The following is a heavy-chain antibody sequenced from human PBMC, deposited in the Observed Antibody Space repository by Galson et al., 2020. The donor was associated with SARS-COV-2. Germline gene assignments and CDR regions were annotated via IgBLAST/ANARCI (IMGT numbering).Heavy chain of an antibody. CDR1: GFTFSSYA. CDR2: ISYDGSNK. D-gene: IGHD4-17*01. CDR3: AREDVQVGDYVRGRTYYYYGMDV. J-gene: IGHJ6*02. V-gene: IGHV3-30*04. Sequence: GGSLRLSCAASGFTFSSYAMHWVRQAPGKGLEWVAVISYDGSNKYYADSVKGRFTISRDNSKNTLYLQMNSLRAEDTAVYYCAREDVQVGDYVRGRTYYYYGMDVWGQGTTVTVSS.